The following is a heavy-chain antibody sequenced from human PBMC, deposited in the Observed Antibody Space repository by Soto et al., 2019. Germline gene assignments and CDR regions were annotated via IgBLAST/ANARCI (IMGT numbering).Heavy chain of an antibody. Sequence: ASVKVSCKASGYTFTSYDINWVRQATGQGLEWMGWMNPNSGNTGYAQKFQGRVTMTRNTSISTAYMELSSLRSEDTAVYYCARVGLRYFDWLSSNYYYYYMDVWGKGTTVTVSS. V-gene: IGHV1-8*01. CDR3: ARVGLRYFDWLSSNYYYYYMDV. CDR1: GYTFTSYD. CDR2: MNPNSGNT. D-gene: IGHD3-9*01. J-gene: IGHJ6*03.